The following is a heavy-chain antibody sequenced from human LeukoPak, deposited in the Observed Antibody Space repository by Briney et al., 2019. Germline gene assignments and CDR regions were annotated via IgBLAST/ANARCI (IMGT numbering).Heavy chain of an antibody. Sequence: GGSLRLSCAASGFTFSSYAMSWVRQAPGKGLEWVSYISSSGSTIYYADSVRGRFTMSRDNAKNSLYLQMNSLRAEDTAVYYCARDSSGWYHWFDPWGQGTLVTVSS. CDR2: ISSSGSTI. J-gene: IGHJ5*02. CDR1: GFTFSSYA. V-gene: IGHV3-48*03. CDR3: ARDSSGWYHWFDP. D-gene: IGHD6-19*01.